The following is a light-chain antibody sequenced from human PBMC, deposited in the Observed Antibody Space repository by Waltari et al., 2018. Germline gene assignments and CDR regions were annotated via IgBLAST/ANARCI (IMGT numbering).Light chain of an antibody. J-gene: IGLJ2*01. Sequence: QSALTQPASVSGSPGQSVPIFCAGTSNDVGGYNSVSWYQEHPGQAPRVIIYVVSDRPAAVSDCLAGSKSGKPASLTISGLQAEDEADYYCSSQSSNDVVLFGGGTKLTVL. V-gene: IGLV2-14*01. CDR2: VVS. CDR1: SNDVGGYNS. CDR3: SSQSSNDVVL.